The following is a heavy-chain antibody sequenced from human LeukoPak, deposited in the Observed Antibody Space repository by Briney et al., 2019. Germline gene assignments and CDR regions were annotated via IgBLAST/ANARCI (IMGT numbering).Heavy chain of an antibody. CDR1: GDSVSSNSAA. CDR2: TYYRSKWYN. V-gene: IGHV6-1*01. Sequence: SQTLSLTCAISGDSVSSNSAAWNWIRQSPSRGLEWLGRTYYRSKWYNDYAVSVKSRITINPDTSKNQFSLQLNSVTPEDTAVYYCARDVAYCSSTSCYNWFDPWGQGTLVTVSS. J-gene: IGHJ5*02. D-gene: IGHD2-2*01. CDR3: ARDVAYCSSTSCYNWFDP.